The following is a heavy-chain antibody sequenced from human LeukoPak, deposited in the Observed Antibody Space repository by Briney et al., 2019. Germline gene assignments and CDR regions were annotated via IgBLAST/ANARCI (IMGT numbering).Heavy chain of an antibody. CDR1: GGFISSDY. J-gene: IGHJ4*02. CDR2: IYFSGST. Sequence: SETLSLTCSVSGGFISSDYWSWIRQPPGKGLEWIGFIYFSGSTYYNPSLKSRVTISVDTSKNQFSLKLSSVTAADTAVYYCVNSSPGGGWLVSGNFDYWGQGTLVTVSS. V-gene: IGHV4-59*04. CDR3: VNSSPGGGWLVSGNFDY. D-gene: IGHD6-19*01.